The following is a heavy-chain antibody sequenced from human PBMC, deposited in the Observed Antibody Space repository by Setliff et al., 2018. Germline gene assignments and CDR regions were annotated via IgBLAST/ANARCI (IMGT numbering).Heavy chain of an antibody. J-gene: IGHJ5*02. V-gene: IGHV1-18*01. D-gene: IGHD6-13*01. CDR3: ASVLSPSSSWRGWFDP. Sequence: ASVKVSCKASGYTFTSYGISWVRQAPGQGLEWMGWISAYNGNTNYAQKLQGRVTMTTDTSTSTAYMELRSLRSDDTAVYYCASVLSPSSSWRGWFDPWGQGTLVTVSS. CDR1: GYTFTSYG. CDR2: ISAYNGNT.